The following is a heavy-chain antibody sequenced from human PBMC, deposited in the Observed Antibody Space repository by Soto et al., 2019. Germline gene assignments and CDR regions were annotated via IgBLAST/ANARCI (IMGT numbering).Heavy chain of an antibody. D-gene: IGHD2-2*01. V-gene: IGHV4-59*01. CDR2: IYYTGST. J-gene: IGHJ4*02. CDR1: GGSISSYY. CDR3: ARSGVLPAAVADY. Sequence: KPSETLSLTCTVSGGSISSYYWSWIRQPPGNGLEWIGYIYYTGSTDYNPSLKSRLTISVDTSKNQFSLKVSSVTAADTAIYYCARSGVLPAAVADYWGQGTLVTVSS.